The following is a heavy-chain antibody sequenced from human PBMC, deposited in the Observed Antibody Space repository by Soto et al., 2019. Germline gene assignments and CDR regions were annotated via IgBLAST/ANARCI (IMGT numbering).Heavy chain of an antibody. Sequence: GGSLRLSCAASGFTFSSYWMSWVRQAPGKGLEWVANIKQDGSEKYYVDSVKGRFTISRDNAKNSLYLQMNSLRAEDTAVYYCAACRDYGYYGMDGWGQGTTVTVSS. CDR3: AACRDYGYYGMDG. V-gene: IGHV3-7*01. CDR1: GFTFSSYW. J-gene: IGHJ6*02. CDR2: IKQDGSEK.